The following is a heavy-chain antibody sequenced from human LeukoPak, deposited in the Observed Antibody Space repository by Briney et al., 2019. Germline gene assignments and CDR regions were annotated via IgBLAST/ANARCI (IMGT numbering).Heavy chain of an antibody. CDR2: IKQDGSEK. V-gene: IGHV3-7*05. Sequence: PGGSLRLSCAASGLTFNNYALTWVRQAPGKGLEWVANIKQDGSEKYYVDSVKGRFTISRDNAKNSLYLQMNSLRAEDTAVYYCARDLVVRGVTQVGAFDIWGQGTMVTVSS. J-gene: IGHJ3*02. D-gene: IGHD3-10*01. CDR1: GLTFNNYA. CDR3: ARDLVVRGVTQVGAFDI.